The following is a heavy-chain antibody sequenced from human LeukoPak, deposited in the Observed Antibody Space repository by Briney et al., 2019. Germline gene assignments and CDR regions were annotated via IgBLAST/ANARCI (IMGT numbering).Heavy chain of an antibody. J-gene: IGHJ3*02. Sequence: GGSLRLSCAASGFTFSSYWMSWVRQAPGKGLEWVSVIYSGGSTYYADSVKGRFTISRDNSKNTLYLQMNGLRAEDTAVYFCARGGGYSYGLNAFDIWGQGTMVTVSS. D-gene: IGHD5-18*01. V-gene: IGHV3-53*01. CDR1: GFTFSSYW. CDR3: ARGGGYSYGLNAFDI. CDR2: IYSGGST.